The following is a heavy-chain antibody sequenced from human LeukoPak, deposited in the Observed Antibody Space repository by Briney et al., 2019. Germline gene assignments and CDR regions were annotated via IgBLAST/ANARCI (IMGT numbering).Heavy chain of an antibody. CDR2: IWFDGYNE. D-gene: IGHD3-3*01. J-gene: IGHJ4*02. Sequence: GRSLRLSCAASGFTFNTYGMHWVRQAPGKGLEWVAVIWFDGYNEYYADSVKGRFTISRDNSKNTLYLQMNSLRAEDTAVYYCARDYDSGGDYWGQGTLVTVSS. CDR1: GFTFNTYG. V-gene: IGHV3-33*01. CDR3: ARDYDSGGDY.